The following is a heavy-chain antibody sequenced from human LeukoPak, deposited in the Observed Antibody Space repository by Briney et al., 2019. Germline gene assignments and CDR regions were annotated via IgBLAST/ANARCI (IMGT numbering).Heavy chain of an antibody. CDR1: GYTFTGYY. Sequence: ASVKVSCKASGYTFTGYYMHWVRQAPGQGLEWMGIINPSGGSTSYAQKFQGRVTMTRDTSTSTVYMELSSLRSEDTAVYYCARGYCGGDCYDAFDIWGQGTMVTVSS. V-gene: IGHV1-46*01. D-gene: IGHD2-21*02. CDR3: ARGYCGGDCYDAFDI. CDR2: INPSGGST. J-gene: IGHJ3*02.